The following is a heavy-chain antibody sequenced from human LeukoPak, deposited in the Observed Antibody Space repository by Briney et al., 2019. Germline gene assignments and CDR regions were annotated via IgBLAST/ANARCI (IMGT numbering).Heavy chain of an antibody. CDR2: ISSSGSTI. CDR1: GFTFSDYY. J-gene: IGHJ5*02. D-gene: IGHD5-18*01. V-gene: IGHV3-11*04. CDR3: ARDAQLWSNWFDP. Sequence: PGGSLRLSCAVSGFTFSDYYMSWIRQAPGKGLEWVSYISSSGSTIYYADSVKGRFTISRDNAKNSLYLQMNSLRAEDTAVYYCARDAQLWSNWFDPWGQGTLVTVSS.